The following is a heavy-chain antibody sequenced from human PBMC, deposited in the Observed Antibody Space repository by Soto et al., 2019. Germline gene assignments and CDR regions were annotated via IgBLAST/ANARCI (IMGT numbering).Heavy chain of an antibody. CDR3: ARDQGSHPGD. CDR2: IHHSGST. D-gene: IGHD6-13*01. CDR1: GLSISSDNW. Sequence: QVQLQESGPGLVRPSGTVSLTCAVSGLSISSDNWWSWVRQPPGKGLEWIGEIHHSGSTNYNPSLTGRVTMSVVPSKDLFSLTLNSVTAADTAFYYCARDQGSHPGDWGQGTLVSVSS. V-gene: IGHV4-4*02. J-gene: IGHJ4*02.